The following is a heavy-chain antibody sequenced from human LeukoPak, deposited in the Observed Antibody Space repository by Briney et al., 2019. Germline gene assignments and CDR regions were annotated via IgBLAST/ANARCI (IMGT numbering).Heavy chain of an antibody. CDR2: ISHCGDT. J-gene: IGHJ4*02. D-gene: IGHD5/OR15-5a*01. CDR1: GVSISSCNW. V-gene: IGHV4-4*02. Sequence: SGTLSLTCAVSGVSISSCNWWTWVRQPPGKGLEWIGEISHCGDTKYSPSLRTRVTISIDRSKNHLSLNLNSVTAADTAIYYCSTRDQSRTDEVPPDYWGQGTLVTVSS. CDR3: STRDQSRTDEVPPDY.